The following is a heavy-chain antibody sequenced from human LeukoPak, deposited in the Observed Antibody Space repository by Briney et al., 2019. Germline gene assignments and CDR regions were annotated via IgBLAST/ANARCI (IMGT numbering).Heavy chain of an antibody. Sequence: SETLSLTCTVSGYSISSGYYWGWIRQPPGKGLEWIGSIYHSGSTYYNPSLKSRVTISVDTSKNQFSLKLSSVTAADTAVYYCARDYFTRSHGELWFDPWGQGTLVTVSS. CDR2: IYHSGST. D-gene: IGHD1-26*01. CDR3: ARDYFTRSHGELWFDP. V-gene: IGHV4-38-2*02. CDR1: GYSISSGYY. J-gene: IGHJ5*02.